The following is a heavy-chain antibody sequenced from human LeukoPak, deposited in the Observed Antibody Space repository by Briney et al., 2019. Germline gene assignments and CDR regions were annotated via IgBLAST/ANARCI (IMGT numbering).Heavy chain of an antibody. D-gene: IGHD5-12*01. CDR2: INHSGST. V-gene: IGHV4-34*01. CDR3: ASDSGYDEIDY. Sequence: SETLSLTCAVYGGSFSGYYWNWIRQPPGKGLEWIAEINHSGSTNYNPSLKSRVTISVDTSKNQFSLKLSSVTAADTAVYYCASDSGYDEIDYWGQGTLVTVSS. J-gene: IGHJ4*02. CDR1: GGSFSGYY.